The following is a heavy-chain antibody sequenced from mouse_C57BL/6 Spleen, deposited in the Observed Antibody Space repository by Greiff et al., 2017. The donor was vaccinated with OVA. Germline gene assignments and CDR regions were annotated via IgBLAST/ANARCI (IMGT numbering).Heavy chain of an antibody. CDR3: ARPWDQSYWYFDV. D-gene: IGHD4-1*01. CDR1: GFTFSDYG. Sequence: EVMLVESGGGLVKPGGSLKLSCAASGFTFSDYGMHWVRQAPETGLEWVAYISSGSSTIYYADTVKGRSTISRDNAKNTLFLQMTSLRSEDTAMYYCARPWDQSYWYFDVWGTGTTVTVSS. J-gene: IGHJ1*03. CDR2: ISSGSSTI. V-gene: IGHV5-17*01.